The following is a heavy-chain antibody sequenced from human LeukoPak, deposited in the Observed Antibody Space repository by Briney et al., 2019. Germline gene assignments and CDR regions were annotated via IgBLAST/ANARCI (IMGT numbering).Heavy chain of an antibody. D-gene: IGHD3-3*01. Sequence: GVSLRLSCVASGITFNYAVSWVRQAPEKGLDWVSVISGSAHKIRYADSVKGRFTISRDNFENIVYLQMNSLRAEDTAVYYCARDIRPQLRFLEWLLRDYWGQGTLVTVSS. J-gene: IGHJ4*02. CDR3: ARDIRPQLRFLEWLLRDY. V-gene: IGHV3-23*01. CDR1: GITFNYA. CDR2: ISGSAHKI.